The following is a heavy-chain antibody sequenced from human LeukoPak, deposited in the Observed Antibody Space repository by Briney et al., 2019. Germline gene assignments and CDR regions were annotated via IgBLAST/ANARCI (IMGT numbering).Heavy chain of an antibody. CDR3: ARDVSDPNPDFDY. D-gene: IGHD2-21*02. Sequence: ASVKVSCMASVYTFTSYGISWVRQAPGQGGEWMGWISAYNGNTNYAQKLQGRVTMTTDTSTSTAYMELRSLRSDDTAVYYCARDVSDPNPDFDYWGQGTLVTVSS. CDR2: ISAYNGNT. CDR1: VYTFTSYG. V-gene: IGHV1-18*01. J-gene: IGHJ4*02.